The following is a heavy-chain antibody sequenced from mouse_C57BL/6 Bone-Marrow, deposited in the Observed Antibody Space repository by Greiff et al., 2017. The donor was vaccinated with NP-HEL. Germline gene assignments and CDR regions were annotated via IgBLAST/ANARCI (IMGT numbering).Heavy chain of an antibody. Sequence: QVQLQQSGPELVKPGASVKISCKASGYSFTSYYIHWVKQRPGQGLEWIGWIYPGSGNTKYNEKFKGKATLTAATSSSTAYMQLSSLTSEDSAVYYCAKEYYGSIYYFDYWGQGTTLTVSS. D-gene: IGHD1-1*01. CDR2: IYPGSGNT. V-gene: IGHV1-66*01. J-gene: IGHJ2*01. CDR3: AKEYYGSIYYFDY. CDR1: GYSFTSYY.